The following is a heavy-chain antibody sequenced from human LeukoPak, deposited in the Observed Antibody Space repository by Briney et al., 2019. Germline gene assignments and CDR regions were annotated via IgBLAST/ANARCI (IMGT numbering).Heavy chain of an antibody. D-gene: IGHD2-2*01. V-gene: IGHV4-34*01. J-gene: IGHJ6*02. Sequence: SETLSLTCAVYGGSFSGYYWSWIRQPPGKGLEWIGEINHSGSTNYNPSLKSRVTISVDTSKNQFSLKLSSVTAADTAVYYCARAPAADLPAAISATVLGYYYYGMDVWGQGTTVTVSS. CDR3: ARAPAADLPAAISATVLGYYYYGMDV. CDR1: GGSFSGYY. CDR2: INHSGST.